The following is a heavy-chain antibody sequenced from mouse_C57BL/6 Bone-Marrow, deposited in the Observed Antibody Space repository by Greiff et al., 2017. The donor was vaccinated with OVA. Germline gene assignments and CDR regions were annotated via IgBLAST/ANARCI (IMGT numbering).Heavy chain of an antibody. D-gene: IGHD1-1*01. V-gene: IGHV5-6*01. CDR2: ISSGGSYT. Sequence: EVQGVESGGDLVKPGGSLKLSCAASGFTFSSYGMSWVRQTPDKRLEWVATISSGGSYTYYPDSVKGRFTISRDNAKNTLYRQMSSLKSEDTAMYYCARRGVDAYWGQGTLVTVSA. CDR1: GFTFSSYG. CDR3: ARRGVDAY. J-gene: IGHJ3*01.